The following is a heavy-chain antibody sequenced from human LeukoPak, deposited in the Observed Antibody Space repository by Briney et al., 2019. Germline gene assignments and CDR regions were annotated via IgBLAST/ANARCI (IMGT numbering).Heavy chain of an antibody. Sequence: SETLSLTCAVYGGSFSGYYWSWIRQPPGKGLEWIGEINHSGITNYNPSLKSRVTISVDTSKNQFSLKLSSVTAADTAVYYCARVFNRWLAHANWFDPWGQGTLVTVSS. CDR2: INHSGIT. V-gene: IGHV4-34*01. D-gene: IGHD6-19*01. CDR1: GGSFSGYY. J-gene: IGHJ5*02. CDR3: ARVFNRWLAHANWFDP.